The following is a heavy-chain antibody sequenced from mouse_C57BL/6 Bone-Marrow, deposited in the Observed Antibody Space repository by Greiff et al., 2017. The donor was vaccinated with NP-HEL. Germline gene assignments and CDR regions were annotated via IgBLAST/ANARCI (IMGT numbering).Heavy chain of an antibody. CDR2: INPNNGGT. D-gene: IGHD1-1*01. J-gene: IGHJ3*01. V-gene: IGHV1-18*01. CDR1: GYTFTDYN. CDR3: ARGIWNYYGRSANWFAY. Sequence: EVQLQQSGPELVKPGASVKIPCKASGYTFTDYNMDWVKQSHGKSLEWIGDINPNNGGTSYNQKFKGKATLTVDKSSSTAYMELSSLTSEDTAVYYGARGIWNYYGRSANWFAYWGQGTLVTVSA.